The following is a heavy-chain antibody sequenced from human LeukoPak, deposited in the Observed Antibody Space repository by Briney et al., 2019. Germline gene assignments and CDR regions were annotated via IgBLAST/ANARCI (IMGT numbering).Heavy chain of an antibody. CDR3: ARDPGSSGWGFRY. CDR2: IYYSGNT. CDR1: GGSIRSTSYY. D-gene: IGHD6-19*01. Sequence: SETLSLTCTLSGGSIRSTSYYWGWIRQPPGKGLQWIGSIYYSGNTYYNPSLKSRVNISVDTSKKQVSLKLRSVTAADTAVYYCARDPGSSGWGFRYWGQGALVTVSS. V-gene: IGHV4-39*02. J-gene: IGHJ4*02.